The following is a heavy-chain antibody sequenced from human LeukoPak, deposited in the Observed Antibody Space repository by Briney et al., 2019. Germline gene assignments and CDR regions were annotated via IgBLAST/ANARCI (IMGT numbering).Heavy chain of an antibody. J-gene: IGHJ4*02. Sequence: GASVKVSCKASGYTFTSYDINWVRQATAQGLEWMGWMNPKSGNTGYAQKFQGRVTMTRNTSISTAYMELSSLRSEDTAVYYCERGGKRRDHHREIFDYWGQGTLVTVSS. V-gene: IGHV1-8*01. CDR1: GYTFTSYD. CDR3: ERGGKRRDHHREIFDY. CDR2: MNPKSGNT. D-gene: IGHD1-14*01.